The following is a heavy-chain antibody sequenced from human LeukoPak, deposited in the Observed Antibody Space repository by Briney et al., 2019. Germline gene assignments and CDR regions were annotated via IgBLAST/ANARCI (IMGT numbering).Heavy chain of an antibody. Sequence: GASVKVSCKASGYNFTSYCISWVRQAPGQGLEWMGWISGDNGSTNYAQKLQGRVTTTTDTSTSTAYMELRSLRSDDSAIYYCAREDTRRGSRGYFDYWGQGTLVTVSS. D-gene: IGHD2-2*01. V-gene: IGHV1-18*01. CDR3: AREDTRRGSRGYFDY. J-gene: IGHJ4*02. CDR2: ISGDNGST. CDR1: GYNFTSYC.